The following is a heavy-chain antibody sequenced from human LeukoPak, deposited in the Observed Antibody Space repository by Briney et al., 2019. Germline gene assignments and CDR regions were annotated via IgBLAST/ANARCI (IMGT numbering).Heavy chain of an antibody. CDR2: ISDSGGGT. V-gene: IGHV3-23*01. J-gene: IGHJ4*02. D-gene: IGHD6-13*01. Sequence: GGSLRHSCAASGFTFSSYAMSWVCQTPGKGLEWVSVISDSGGGTYYADSVKGRVTISRDNSKNTLYLQMNSLRADDTAVYYCAKSRVAAAAGSGYFDYWGQGTLVTVSS. CDR1: GFTFSSYA. CDR3: AKSRVAAAAGSGYFDY.